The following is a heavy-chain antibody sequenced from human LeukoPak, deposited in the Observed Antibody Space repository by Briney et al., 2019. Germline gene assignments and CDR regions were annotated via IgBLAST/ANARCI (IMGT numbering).Heavy chain of an antibody. CDR3: AKDGPAASCDY. CDR1: GFTFSSYG. CDR2: ISYDGSNK. J-gene: IGHJ4*02. V-gene: IGHV3-30*18. D-gene: IGHD2-2*01. Sequence: PGRSPRLSCAASGFTFSSYGMHWVRQAPGKGLEWVAVISYDGSNKYYADSVKGRFTISRDNSKNTLYLQMNSLRAEDTAVYYCAKDGPAASCDYWGQGTLVTVSS.